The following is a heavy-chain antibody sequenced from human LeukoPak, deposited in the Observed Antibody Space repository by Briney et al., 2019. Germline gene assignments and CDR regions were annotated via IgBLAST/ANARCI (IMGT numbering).Heavy chain of an antibody. V-gene: IGHV3-30*02. CDR3: ARDRREDY. CDR1: GFTFTTYG. J-gene: IGHJ4*02. Sequence: GGSLRLSCAASGFTFTTYGMHWVRQAPGKGLEWVAFIRYDESNKYYADSVKGRFTISRDNSKNTLYLQMNSLRAEDTAVYYCARDRREDYWGQGTLVTVSS. CDR2: IRYDESNK. D-gene: IGHD1-26*01.